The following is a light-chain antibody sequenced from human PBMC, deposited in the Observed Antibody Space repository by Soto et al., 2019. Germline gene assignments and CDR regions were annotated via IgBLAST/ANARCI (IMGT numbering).Light chain of an antibody. Sequence: EIVMTQSPATLSLSPGQRATLSCRASQSVSSKLAWYQQRPGQAPRLLIYSASTRATGIPARFNGSGSGTEFTLTISSLQSEDFAVYYCHQYNHWLTWTFGQGTKVEIK. V-gene: IGKV3-15*01. CDR2: SAS. CDR1: QSVSSK. J-gene: IGKJ1*01. CDR3: HQYNHWLTWT.